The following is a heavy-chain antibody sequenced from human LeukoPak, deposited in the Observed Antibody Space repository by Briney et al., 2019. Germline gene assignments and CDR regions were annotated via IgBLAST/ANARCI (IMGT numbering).Heavy chain of an antibody. D-gene: IGHD3/OR15-3a*01. Sequence: GGSLRLSCAASGFTFTRHGMSWVRQAPGKGLEWVSAISGSGGNTYYADSVKGRFTISRDNSKNTLYLQMNSLRAEDTAVYYCAKGGLVHPLHIWGQGTMVTVSS. J-gene: IGHJ3*02. V-gene: IGHV3-23*01. CDR1: GFTFTRHG. CDR2: ISGSGGNT. CDR3: AKGGLVHPLHI.